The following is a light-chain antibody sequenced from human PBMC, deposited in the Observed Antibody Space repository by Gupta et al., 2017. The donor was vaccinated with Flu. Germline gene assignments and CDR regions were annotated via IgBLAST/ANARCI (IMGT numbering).Light chain of an antibody. J-gene: IGLJ3*02. Sequence: SVLSQPPSASGTPGQRVSISCSRRSSNIGSNPVNWYQQLPGTAPKLLIYNNNQRPSGVPDRISGSKSGASASLDISGLQSEDEADYYCAAWDDSLNGWVFGGGTKLTVL. V-gene: IGLV1-44*01. CDR2: NNN. CDR3: AAWDDSLNGWV. CDR1: SSNIGSNP.